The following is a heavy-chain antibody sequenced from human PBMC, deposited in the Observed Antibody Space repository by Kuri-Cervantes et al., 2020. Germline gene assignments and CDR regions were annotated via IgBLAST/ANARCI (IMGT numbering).Heavy chain of an antibody. Sequence: SVKVSCEASGGTFSSYAISWVRQAPGQGLEWMGGIIPIFGTANYAQKFQGRVTITTDESTSTAYMELSSLRSEDTAVYYCARGPMLKGTGFDYWGQGTLVTVSS. D-gene: IGHD2-8*01. J-gene: IGHJ4*02. CDR3: ARGPMLKGTGFDY. V-gene: IGHV1-69*05. CDR2: IIPIFGTA. CDR1: GGTFSSYA.